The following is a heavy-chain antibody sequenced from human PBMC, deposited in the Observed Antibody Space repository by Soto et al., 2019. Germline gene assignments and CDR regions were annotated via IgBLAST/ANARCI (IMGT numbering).Heavy chain of an antibody. CDR1: GGTFSNYA. J-gene: IGHJ5*02. CDR3: AKDGGADGYFGNWLDP. V-gene: IGHV1-69*15. Sequence: QVQLVQSGAEVKKPGSSVKVSCKASGGTFSNYAITWVRQAPGQGLEWVGRIIPIFGTTNVAQKFQGRVTITAEESKTPATMELSGLRSDDTAVYYCAKDGGADGYFGNWLDPWGQGTLVTVSS. CDR2: IIPIFGTT. D-gene: IGHD5-12*01.